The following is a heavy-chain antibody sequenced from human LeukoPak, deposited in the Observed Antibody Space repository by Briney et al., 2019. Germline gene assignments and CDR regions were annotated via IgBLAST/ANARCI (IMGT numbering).Heavy chain of an antibody. D-gene: IGHD3-10*01. CDR3: ATKSGYGYYFDY. Sequence: ASVKVSCKASGYTFTGYYMHWVRQAPGQGLEWMGWINPNSGGTNYAQKFQGRVTMTRDTSISTAYMELSRLRSDDTAVYYCATKSGYGYYFDYWGQGTLVTVSS. CDR1: GYTFTGYY. V-gene: IGHV1-2*02. J-gene: IGHJ4*02. CDR2: INPNSGGT.